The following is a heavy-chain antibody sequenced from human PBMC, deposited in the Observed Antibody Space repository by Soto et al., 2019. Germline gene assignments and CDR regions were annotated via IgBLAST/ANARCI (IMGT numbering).Heavy chain of an antibody. CDR1: GDSISSADYY. CDR2: IYYSGYT. Sequence: SETLSLTCTVSGDSISSADYYWSWIRQPPGKGLEWIGYIYYSGYTYYNPSLQSRITMSLDTSENQFSLSLSSVTAADTAVYYCARETSNTRWYRTYYFDFWGRGTLVTV. V-gene: IGHV4-30-4*01. J-gene: IGHJ4*02. CDR3: ARETSNTRWYRTYYFDF. D-gene: IGHD2-15*01.